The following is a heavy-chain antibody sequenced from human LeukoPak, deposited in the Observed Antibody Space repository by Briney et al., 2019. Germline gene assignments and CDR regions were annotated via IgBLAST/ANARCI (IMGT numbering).Heavy chain of an antibody. CDR3: ARRSHIAAAGTGSRFDP. J-gene: IGHJ5*02. CDR1: GGSISSSSYY. Sequence: SETLSLTCTVSGGSISSSSYYWGWIRQPPGKGLEWIGSIYYSGSTYYNPSLKSRVTISVDTSKNQFSLKLSSVTAADTAVYYCARRSHIAAAGTGSRFDPWGQGTLVTVSS. V-gene: IGHV4-39*01. D-gene: IGHD6-13*01. CDR2: IYYSGST.